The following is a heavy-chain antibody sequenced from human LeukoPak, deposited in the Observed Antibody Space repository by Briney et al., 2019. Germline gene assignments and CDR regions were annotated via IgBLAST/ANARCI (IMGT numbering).Heavy chain of an antibody. D-gene: IGHD3-10*02. Sequence: GGSLRLSCAASGFTFSSYEMNCVRQAPGKGREWVSYISSSGSNIYYADSVKGRFTISRDNAKNSLYLQMNSLRAEDTAVYYCAELGITMIGGVWGKGTTVTISS. CDR3: AELGITMIGGV. CDR2: ISSSGSNI. V-gene: IGHV3-48*03. CDR1: GFTFSSYE. J-gene: IGHJ6*04.